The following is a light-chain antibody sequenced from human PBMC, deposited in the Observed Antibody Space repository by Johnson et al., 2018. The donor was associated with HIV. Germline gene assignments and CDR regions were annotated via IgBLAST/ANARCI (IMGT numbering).Light chain of an antibody. J-gene: IGLJ1*01. CDR3: GTWDSSLSAGGANYV. CDR1: SSNIGNNY. Sequence: QSVLTQPPSVSAAPGQKVTISCSGSSSNIGNNYVSWYQQLPGTAPKLVIHDNNKRPSGIPDRFSGSKSGTSATLGITGLQTGDEADYYCGTWDSSLSAGGANYVFGTGTKLTVL. CDR2: DNN. V-gene: IGLV1-51*01.